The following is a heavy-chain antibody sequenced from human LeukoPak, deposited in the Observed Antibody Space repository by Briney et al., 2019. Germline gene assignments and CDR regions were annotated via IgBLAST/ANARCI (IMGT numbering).Heavy chain of an antibody. CDR2: ISGSGETI. CDR3: AKVVVSGNGDYFDF. Sequence: GGSLRLSCAACRLTFSSSAMAWVRLAPGKGLEWVSSISGSGETIHYADSVKGRFPISRDNSKSTLSLQMNSLRAEDTAIYYCAKVVVSGNGDYFDFWGQGTLVTVAS. D-gene: IGHD2-8*01. J-gene: IGHJ4*02. CDR1: RLTFSSSA. V-gene: IGHV3-23*01.